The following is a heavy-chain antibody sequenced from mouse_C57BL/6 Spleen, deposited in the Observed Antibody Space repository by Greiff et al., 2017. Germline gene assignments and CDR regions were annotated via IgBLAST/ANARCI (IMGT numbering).Heavy chain of an antibody. CDR2: INPNNGGT. D-gene: IGHD1-1*02. Sequence: VQLQQSGPELVKPGASVKISCKASGYTFTDYYMNWVKQSHGKSLEWIGDINPNNGGTSYNQKFKGKATLTVDKSSSTAYMELRSLTSEDSAVYYCARSIDLWVFAYWGQGTLVTVSA. V-gene: IGHV1-26*01. J-gene: IGHJ3*01. CDR1: GYTFTDYY. CDR3: ARSIDLWVFAY.